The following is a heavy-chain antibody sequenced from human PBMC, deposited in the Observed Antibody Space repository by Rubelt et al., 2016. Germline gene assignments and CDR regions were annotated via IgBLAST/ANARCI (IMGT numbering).Heavy chain of an antibody. V-gene: IGHV3-33*01. CDR3: ARDRPPGSVTTDLDY. CDR2: IWYDGSNQ. J-gene: IGHJ4*02. Sequence: GKGLEWVAVIWYDGSNQYYADSVKGRFTISRDNSKNTLYLQMNSLRAEDTAVYYCARDRPPGSVTTDLDYWGQGTLVTVSS. D-gene: IGHD4-17*01.